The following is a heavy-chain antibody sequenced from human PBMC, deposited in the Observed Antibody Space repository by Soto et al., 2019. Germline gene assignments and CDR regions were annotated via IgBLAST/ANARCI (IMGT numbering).Heavy chain of an antibody. J-gene: IGHJ5*02. Sequence: QVQLQQWGAGLLKPSETLSLTCAVYGGSFSGYYWSWIRQPPGKGLEWIGEINHSGSTNYNPSLESRVTISVATSRNQFSLKLSSVTAADTAVYYCAGRNAYGSGSSLTWGQGTLVTVSS. CDR2: INHSGST. D-gene: IGHD3-10*01. CDR1: GGSFSGYY. CDR3: AGRNAYGSGSSLT. V-gene: IGHV4-34*01.